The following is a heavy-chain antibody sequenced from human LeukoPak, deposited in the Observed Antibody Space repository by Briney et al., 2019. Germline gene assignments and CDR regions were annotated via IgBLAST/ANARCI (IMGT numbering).Heavy chain of an antibody. D-gene: IGHD7-27*01. CDR3: AKDGGLWVSAHWGDS. CDR1: GFTFSSYT. CDR2: ITTSDGDT. J-gene: IGHJ4*02. Sequence: GGSLRLSCAASGFTFSSYTMSWVRQTPGKGLEWVSTITTSDGDTYYADSVKGRFTVSRDNSKNTLFLQMNSLRAEDTAVYYCAKDGGLWVSAHWGDSWGRGTLVTVSS. V-gene: IGHV3-23*01.